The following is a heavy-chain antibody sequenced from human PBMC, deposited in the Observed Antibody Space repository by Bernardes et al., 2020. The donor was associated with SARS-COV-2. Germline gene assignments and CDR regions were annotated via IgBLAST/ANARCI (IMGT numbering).Heavy chain of an antibody. CDR2: IYSSGST. CDR1: GGSISSYY. CDR3: ARGTYCSGGSCYSDGGGYYYGMDV. D-gene: IGHD2-15*01. Sequence: SETLSLTCTVSGGSISSYYWSWIRQPAGKGLEWIGRIYSSGSTNYNPSLKSRVTMSVDTSKNQFSLKLSSVTAADTAVYYCARGTYCSGGSCYSDGGGYYYGMDVWGQGTTVTVSS. J-gene: IGHJ6*02. V-gene: IGHV4-4*07.